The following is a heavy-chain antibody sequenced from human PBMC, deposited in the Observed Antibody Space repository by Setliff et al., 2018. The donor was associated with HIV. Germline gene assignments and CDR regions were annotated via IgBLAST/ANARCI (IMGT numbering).Heavy chain of an antibody. CDR1: GDSIISSRNF. CDR2: IHPSGST. J-gene: IGHJ4*02. D-gene: IGHD1-26*01. V-gene: IGHV4-39*01. CDR3: ASGEDSGTYGEPYDS. Sequence: PSETLSLTCTVSGDSIISSRNFWGWIRQPPGKGLEWIGNIHPSGSTYYNPSLKSRVFISVDLSINQFSLKLHSVTAADTAVYYCASGEDSGTYGEPYDSWGRGALVTVSS.